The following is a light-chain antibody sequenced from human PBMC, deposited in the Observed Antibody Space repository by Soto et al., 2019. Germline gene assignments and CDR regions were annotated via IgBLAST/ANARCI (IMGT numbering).Light chain of an antibody. CDR2: AAS. CDR3: QQTYSNPRT. Sequence: DIQMTQSPSSLSASVGDRVTITCRASQSIRTYLNWYQQKPGKAPKFLIYAASTLQSGVPSRFSVSGSGTDFTLTIRSLQPEDLATSYCQQTYSNPRTFGQGTKVEIK. CDR1: QSIRTY. V-gene: IGKV1-39*01. J-gene: IGKJ1*01.